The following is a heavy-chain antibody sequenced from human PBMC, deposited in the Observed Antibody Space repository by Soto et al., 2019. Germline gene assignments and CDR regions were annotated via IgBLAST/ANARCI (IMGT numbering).Heavy chain of an antibody. Sequence: PGGSLRLSRAASGFRFSSYDMSWVRQSPGKGLEWVSGITHGGGTTNYAASVKGRFTISSDNSNKTLYLETNSLRVEETAIYYCAKDRGGELTAARYLEYWGQGTLVTVSS. J-gene: IGHJ4*02. V-gene: IGHV3-23*01. CDR1: GFRFSSYD. CDR2: ITHGGGTT. CDR3: AKDRGGELTAARYLEY. D-gene: IGHD2-21*02.